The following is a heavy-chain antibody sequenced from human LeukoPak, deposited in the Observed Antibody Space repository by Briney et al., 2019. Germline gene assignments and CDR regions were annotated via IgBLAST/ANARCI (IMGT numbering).Heavy chain of an antibody. Sequence: PGGSLRLSCAASGFTVSSYYMNWVRQAPGRGPEWVSVIYKAGNTFYADSVKGRFTMSRDNSKNTLYLQMNSLRAEDTAVYYCAKEYSSSSVGWFDPWGQGTLVTVSS. CDR1: GFTVSSYY. D-gene: IGHD6-13*01. CDR2: IYKAGNT. V-gene: IGHV3-53*01. CDR3: AKEYSSSSVGWFDP. J-gene: IGHJ5*02.